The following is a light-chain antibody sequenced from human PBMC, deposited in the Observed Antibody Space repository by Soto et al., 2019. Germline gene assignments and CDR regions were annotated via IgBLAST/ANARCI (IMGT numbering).Light chain of an antibody. CDR3: QQYYSPPKWK. CDR2: WAS. V-gene: IGKV4-1*01. Sequence: DIVMTQSPDSLAVSLGERATINCKSSQSILYSSNNKNYLAWYQQKPGQPPKLLIYWASTRESGVPDRFSGSGSGKDFTLTISSLQAEDVAVYYCQQYYSPPKWKFGQGTKGDIX. CDR1: QSILYSSNNKNY. J-gene: IGKJ1*01.